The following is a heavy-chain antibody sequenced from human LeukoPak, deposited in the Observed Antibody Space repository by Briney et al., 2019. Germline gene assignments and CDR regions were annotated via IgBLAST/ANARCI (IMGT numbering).Heavy chain of an antibody. J-gene: IGHJ6*02. Sequence: PGGSLRLSCAASGYTFSSYWMSWVRQAPGKGLEWVANIKQDGSEKYYVDSVKGRFTISRDNAKNSLYLQMNSLRAEDTAVYYCAKDKGPFGVVIILDYYYGMDVWGQGTTVTVSS. CDR2: IKQDGSEK. CDR3: AKDKGPFGVVIILDYYYGMDV. CDR1: GYTFSSYW. V-gene: IGHV3-7*03. D-gene: IGHD3-3*01.